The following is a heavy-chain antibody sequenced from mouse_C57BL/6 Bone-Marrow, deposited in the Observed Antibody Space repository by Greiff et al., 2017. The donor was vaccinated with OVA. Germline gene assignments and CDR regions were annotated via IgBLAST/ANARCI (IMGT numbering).Heavy chain of an antibody. CDR3: ARETTMITPVDY. CDR1: GYTFTGYW. Sequence: VQLQESGAELMKPGASVKLSCKATGYTFTGYWIEWVKQRPGHGLEWIGDILPGSGSTHYNEKFKGKATFTADTSSNTAYMQLSSLTTEDTAIDYGARETTMITPVDYWGRGTTLTVSS. CDR2: ILPGSGST. D-gene: IGHD2-4*01. V-gene: IGHV1-9*01. J-gene: IGHJ2*01.